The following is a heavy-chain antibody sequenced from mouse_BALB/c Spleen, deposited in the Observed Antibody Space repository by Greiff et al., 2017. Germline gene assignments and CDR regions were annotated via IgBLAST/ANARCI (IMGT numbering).Heavy chain of an antibody. CDR3: ARDHYYGSSYGDYAMDY. CDR1: GFTFTDYY. Sequence: EVMLVESGGGLVQPGGSLRLSCATSGFTFTDYYMSWVRQPPGKALEWLGFIRNKANGYTTEYSASVKGRFTISRDNSQSILYLQMNTLRAEDSATYYCARDHYYGSSYGDYAMDYWGQGTSVTVSS. D-gene: IGHD1-1*01. J-gene: IGHJ4*01. CDR2: IRNKANGYTT. V-gene: IGHV7-3*02.